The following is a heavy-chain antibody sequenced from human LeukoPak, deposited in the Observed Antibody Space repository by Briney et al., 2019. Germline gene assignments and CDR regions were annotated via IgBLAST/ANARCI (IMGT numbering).Heavy chain of an antibody. Sequence: PGASVKVSCKASGGTFSSYAISWVRQAPGQGLEWMGRIIPILGIANYAQKFQGRVTITADKSTSTAYMELSSLRSEDTAVYYCARDLIAVAEGFDYWGQGTLVTVSS. CDR3: ARDLIAVAEGFDY. CDR2: IIPILGIA. D-gene: IGHD6-19*01. J-gene: IGHJ4*02. CDR1: GGTFSSYA. V-gene: IGHV1-69*04.